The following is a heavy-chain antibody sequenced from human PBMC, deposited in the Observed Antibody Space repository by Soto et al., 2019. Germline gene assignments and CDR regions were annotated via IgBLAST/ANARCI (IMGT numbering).Heavy chain of an antibody. V-gene: IGHV4-59*01. CDR3: ARVGLRFLEWPSGWLDP. Sequence: LSLTCTVSGGSISSYYWSWIRQPAGKGLGWIGYIYYSGSTNYNPSLKSRVTISVDTSKNQFSLKLSSVTAADTAVYYCARVGLRFLEWPSGWLDPWGQGTLVTVSS. CDR1: GGSISSYY. CDR2: IYYSGST. J-gene: IGHJ5*02. D-gene: IGHD3-3*01.